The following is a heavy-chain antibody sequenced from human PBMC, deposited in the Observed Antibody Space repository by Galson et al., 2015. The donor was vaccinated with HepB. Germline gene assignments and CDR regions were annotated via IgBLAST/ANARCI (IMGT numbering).Heavy chain of an antibody. V-gene: IGHV3-48*01. D-gene: IGHD2-15*01. CDR3: ARVGYCSGGSCYRTPDY. CDR1: GFTFSSYS. J-gene: IGHJ4*02. Sequence: SLRLSCAASGFTFSSYSMKWVRQAPGKGLEWVSYISSSSSTIYYADSVKGRFTISRDNAKNSLYLQMNSLRAEDTAVYYCARVGYCSGGSCYRTPDYWGQGTLVTVSS. CDR2: ISSSSSTI.